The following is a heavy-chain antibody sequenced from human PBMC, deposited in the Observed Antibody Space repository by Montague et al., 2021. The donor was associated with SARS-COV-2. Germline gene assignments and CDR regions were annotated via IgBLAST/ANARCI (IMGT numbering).Heavy chain of an antibody. CDR3: ARGSYGAVAFDT. Sequence: SETLSLTCTVSGGSISSYYWSWIRRPPGKGLEWIGYIYYSGSTTYNTSLKSRVTISLDTSKNQFSLKLTSVTAADTAVYYCARGSYGAVAFDTWGQGTLVTVSS. CDR1: GGSISSYY. CDR2: IYYSGST. J-gene: IGHJ3*02. D-gene: IGHD3-16*01. V-gene: IGHV4-59*01.